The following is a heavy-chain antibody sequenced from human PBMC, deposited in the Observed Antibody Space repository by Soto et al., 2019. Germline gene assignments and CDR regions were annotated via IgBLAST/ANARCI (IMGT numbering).Heavy chain of an antibody. CDR3: AASYGSGYRAFDY. CDR2: INPIVSMS. CDR1: GDTFSFYT. V-gene: IGHV1-69*02. Sequence: QVQLVQSGTEVKKPGSSVKVSCKASGDTFSFYTINWVRQAPGLGLEWVGRINPIVSMSNYAQKFQGRVSMTADKSPSTAYMELRSLRSDDTAMYFCAASYGSGYRAFDYWGQGALVLVSS. J-gene: IGHJ4*02. D-gene: IGHD3-10*01.